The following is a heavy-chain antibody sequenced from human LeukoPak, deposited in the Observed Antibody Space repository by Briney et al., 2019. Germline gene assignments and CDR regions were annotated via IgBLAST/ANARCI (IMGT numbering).Heavy chain of an antibody. CDR3: AREYNWNAPYFDY. CDR2: IIPIFGTA. Sequence: GASVKVSCKASGGTFSSYAISWVRQAPGQGLEWMGGIIPIFGTANYAQRFQGRVTITADKSTSTAYMGLSSLRSEDTAVYYCAREYNWNAPYFDYWGQGTLVTVSS. D-gene: IGHD1-20*01. V-gene: IGHV1-69*06. CDR1: GGTFSSYA. J-gene: IGHJ4*02.